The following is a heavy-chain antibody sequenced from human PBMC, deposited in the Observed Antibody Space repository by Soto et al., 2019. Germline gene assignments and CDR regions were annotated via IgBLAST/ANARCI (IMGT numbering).Heavy chain of an antibody. V-gene: IGHV1-18*01. D-gene: IGHD5-12*01. CDR2: ISTYNGDT. Sequence: GASVKVSCKASGYTFTRCGISWVRQAPEQGLEWMGWISTYNGDTNYAQTFQGRVTMTTDTSTSTVHMEVRSLRSDDTAVYYCAREGVAPYYYSGMDVWGQGTPVTVSS. J-gene: IGHJ6*02. CDR3: AREGVAPYYYSGMDV. CDR1: GYTFTRCG.